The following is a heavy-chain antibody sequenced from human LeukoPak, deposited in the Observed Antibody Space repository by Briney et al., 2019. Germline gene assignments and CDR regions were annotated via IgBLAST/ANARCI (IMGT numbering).Heavy chain of an antibody. D-gene: IGHD5-24*01. Sequence: ASVKVSCKASGYTFTGYYMHWVREAPGQGLEWMGWINPNSGGTNYAQKFQGRVTMTRDTSISTAYMELSRLRSDDTAVYYCARVVDGYMPYDYWGQGTLVTVSS. CDR1: GYTFTGYY. CDR2: INPNSGGT. CDR3: ARVVDGYMPYDY. J-gene: IGHJ4*02. V-gene: IGHV1-2*02.